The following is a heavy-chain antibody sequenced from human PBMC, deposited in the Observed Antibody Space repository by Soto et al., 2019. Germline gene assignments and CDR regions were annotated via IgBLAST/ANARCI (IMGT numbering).Heavy chain of an antibody. CDR2: ISYSGST. CDR1: GGSISGHY. CDR3: ARDVGLQHDTGYYDFWSGKNNWCGP. D-gene: IGHD3-3*01. J-gene: IGHJ5*02. V-gene: IGHV4-59*11. Sequence: PSETLSLTCTVSGGSISGHYWSWIRQPPGKGLQYIGYISYSGSTNYNPSLKSRVTISVDTSNNQFSLRLSSVTAADTAVYYCARDVGLQHDTGYYDFWSGKNNWCGPWGQGTLGTVSS.